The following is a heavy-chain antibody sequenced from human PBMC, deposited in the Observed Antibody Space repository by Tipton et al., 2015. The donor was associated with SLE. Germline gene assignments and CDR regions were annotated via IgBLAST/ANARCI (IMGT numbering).Heavy chain of an antibody. CDR2: IYYSGST. D-gene: IGHD3-22*01. CDR1: GGSISSSSYY. Sequence: TLSLTCTVSGGSISSSSYYWGWIRQPPGKGLEWIGSIYYSGSTYYNPSLKSRVTISVDTSKNQFSLKLSSVTAADTAVYYCARFSGYYLYYFDYWGQGTLVTVSS. V-gene: IGHV4-39*07. J-gene: IGHJ4*02. CDR3: ARFSGYYLYYFDY.